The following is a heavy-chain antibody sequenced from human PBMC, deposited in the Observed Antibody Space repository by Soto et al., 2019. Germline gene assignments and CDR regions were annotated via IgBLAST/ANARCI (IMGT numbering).Heavy chain of an antibody. CDR1: GFTFSSYG. J-gene: IGHJ4*02. Sequence: GGSLRLSCAASGFTFSSYGMHWVRQAPGKGLEWVAVISYDGSNKYYADSVKGRFTISRDNSKNTLYLQMNSLRAEDTAVYYCAGDHVGDYDFDYWGQGTLVTVSS. CDR3: AGDHVGDYDFDY. CDR2: ISYDGSNK. D-gene: IGHD4-17*01. V-gene: IGHV3-30*03.